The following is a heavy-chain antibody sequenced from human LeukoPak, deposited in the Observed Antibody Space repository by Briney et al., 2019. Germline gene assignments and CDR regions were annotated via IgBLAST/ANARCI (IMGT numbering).Heavy chain of an antibody. CDR1: GGPISSSF. Sequence: SETLSLTCTVSGGPISSSFWSWIRRPPGRGLEWIGHIYYSGSTNYNPSLKSRGTISVDTSKNQFSLKLSSVTAADTAVYSCARRGANSGSYSHFDLWGRGTLVTVSA. CDR2: IYYSGST. J-gene: IGHJ2*01. D-gene: IGHD1-26*01. CDR3: ARRGANSGSYSHFDL. V-gene: IGHV4-59*01.